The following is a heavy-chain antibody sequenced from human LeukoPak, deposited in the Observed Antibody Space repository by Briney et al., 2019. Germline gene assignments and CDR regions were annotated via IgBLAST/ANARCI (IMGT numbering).Heavy chain of an antibody. CDR1: GGSFSGYY. V-gene: IGHV4-34*01. CDR3: ARGPRLSRYCSSTSCRRFDY. D-gene: IGHD2-2*01. Sequence: SETLSLTCAVYGGSFSGYYWSWIRQPPGKGLEWIGEINHSGSTNYNPSLKSRVTISVDTSKDQFSLKLSSVTAADTAVYYCARGPRLSRYCSSTSCRRFDYWGQGTLVTVSS. J-gene: IGHJ4*02. CDR2: INHSGST.